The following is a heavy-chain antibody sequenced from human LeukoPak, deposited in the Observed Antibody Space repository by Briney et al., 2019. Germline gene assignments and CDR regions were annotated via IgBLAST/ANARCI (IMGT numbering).Heavy chain of an antibody. CDR1: GFTFCRNY. CDR3: ARNDMGAFDI. D-gene: IGHD3-22*01. J-gene: IGHJ3*02. V-gene: IGHV3-53*01. CDR2: ISSGGNT. Sequence: PGGSLRVSCAETGFTFCRNYLSSVRQAPGKGLEWVSVISSGGNTYYTDSVKGRFTISRDNSKNTLYLQMSSLRVEDTAVYYCARNDMGAFDIWGQGTMVTVSS.